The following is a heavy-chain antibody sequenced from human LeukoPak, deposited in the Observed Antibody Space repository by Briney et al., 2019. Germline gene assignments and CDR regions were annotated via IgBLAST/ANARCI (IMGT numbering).Heavy chain of an antibody. Sequence: PGGSLRLSCAASGFTFSSYWMHWVRQAPGKGLEWVAVIGDDGTNRHYGDSVKGRFTISRDKSKNAVYLQMERLGAEDTAVYYCAGGNGYHPLTTYWGQGTLVTVSS. CDR2: IGDDGTNR. CDR3: AGGNGYHPLTTY. D-gene: IGHD3-22*01. CDR1: GFTFSSYW. J-gene: IGHJ1*01. V-gene: IGHV3-33*08.